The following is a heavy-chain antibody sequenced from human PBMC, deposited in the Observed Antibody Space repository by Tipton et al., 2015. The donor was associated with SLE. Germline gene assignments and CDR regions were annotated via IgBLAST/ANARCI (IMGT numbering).Heavy chain of an antibody. J-gene: IGHJ4*02. D-gene: IGHD6-13*01. CDR3: ARDKHSSSDY. Sequence: TLSLTCIVSGGSISSHYWSWIRPPPGKGLEWIGYLYYSGNTNYSPSLKSRVSISLDTSKNQFSLKLSSVTAADTAVYYCARDKHSSSDYWGQGALVTVSS. CDR1: GGSISSHY. V-gene: IGHV4-59*11. CDR2: LYYSGNT.